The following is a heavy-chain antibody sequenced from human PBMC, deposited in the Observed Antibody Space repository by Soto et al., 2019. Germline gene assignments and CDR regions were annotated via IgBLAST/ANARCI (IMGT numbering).Heavy chain of an antibody. V-gene: IGHV3-73*01. CDR2: IRSKANSYAT. D-gene: IGHD1-7*01. J-gene: IGHJ6*02. Sequence: GGSLRLSCAASGFTFSGSAMHWVRQASGKGLEWVGRIRSKANSYATAYAASVKGRFTISRDDSKNTAYLQMNSLKTEDTAVYYCTRGLLNYHKYYYYYGMDVWGQGTTVTVSS. CDR1: GFTFSGSA. CDR3: TRGLLNYHKYYYYYGMDV.